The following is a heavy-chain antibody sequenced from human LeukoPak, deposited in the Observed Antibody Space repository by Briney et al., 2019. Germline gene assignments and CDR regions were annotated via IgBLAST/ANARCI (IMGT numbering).Heavy chain of an antibody. J-gene: IGHJ3*02. D-gene: IGHD3-10*01. V-gene: IGHV3-30*18. CDR1: GFTFSSYG. Sequence: GGSLRLSCAASGFTFSSYGMHWVRQPPGKGLEWVAVISYDGSNKYYADSVKGRFTISRDNSKNTLYLQMNSLRAEDTAVYYCAKGGVLLWFGESAFDIWGQGTMVTVSS. CDR2: ISYDGSNK. CDR3: AKGGVLLWFGESAFDI.